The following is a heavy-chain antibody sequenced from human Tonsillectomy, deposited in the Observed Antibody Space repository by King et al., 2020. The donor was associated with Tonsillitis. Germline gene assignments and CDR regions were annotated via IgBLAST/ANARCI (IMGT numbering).Heavy chain of an antibody. CDR2: IDWDDDK. D-gene: IGHD3-10*01. Sequence: HVTLKESGPALVKPTQTLTLTCTVSGLSLSTNAMCVSWIRQPPGRALEWLARIDWDDDKFYSTSLRTRLTISKDTSKNQVVLTMTNMDSVDTATYFCVTIPGPHYYGSGSYNPWGQGTLVTVSS. CDR1: GLSLSTNAMC. V-gene: IGHV2-70*04. J-gene: IGHJ5*02. CDR3: VTIPGPHYYGSGSYNP.